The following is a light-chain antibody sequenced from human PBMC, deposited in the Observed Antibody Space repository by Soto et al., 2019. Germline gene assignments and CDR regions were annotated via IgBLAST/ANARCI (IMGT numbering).Light chain of an antibody. Sequence: DIQMTQSPSSLSVSVGDRVTITCRASQSISSFLNWYQQKPGRAPKLLIYASSNLQSGVPSTFSDSGSGTDFTLTISSLQPEDFATYYGEQSYSTPYTVGQGTKLEIK. CDR2: ASS. V-gene: IGKV1-39*01. CDR3: EQSYSTPYT. CDR1: QSISSF. J-gene: IGKJ2*01.